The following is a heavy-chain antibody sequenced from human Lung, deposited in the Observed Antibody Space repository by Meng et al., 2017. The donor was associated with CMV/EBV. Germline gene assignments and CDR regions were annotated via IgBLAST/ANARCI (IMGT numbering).Heavy chain of an antibody. CDR1: GYSFTSYW. CDR2: IYPGDSDT. V-gene: IGHV5-51*01. J-gene: IGHJ5*02. CDR3: ARQPNNWFDP. Sequence: KISCKVFGYSFTSYWIGWLSQMPGKGLEWMGIIYPGDSDTRYSPYFQGQVTISVDKSISTAYLEWSSLKASDTAMYYCARQPNNWFDPWGQGTLVTISS.